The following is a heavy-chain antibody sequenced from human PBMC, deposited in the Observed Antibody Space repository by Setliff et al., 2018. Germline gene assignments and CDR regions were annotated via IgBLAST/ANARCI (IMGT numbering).Heavy chain of an antibody. CDR2: IIPIFGTA. CDR1: GHTFTSYF. J-gene: IGHJ6*03. D-gene: IGHD6-6*01. CDR3: ALEYSNSSPTVYYYMDV. V-gene: IGHV1-69*06. Sequence: SVKVSCKASGHTFTSYFMQWVRQAPGQGLEWMGGIIPIFGTANYAQKFQGRVTITADKSTSTAYMELSRLTSEDTAVYYCALEYSNSSPTVYYYMDVWGKGTTVTVSS.